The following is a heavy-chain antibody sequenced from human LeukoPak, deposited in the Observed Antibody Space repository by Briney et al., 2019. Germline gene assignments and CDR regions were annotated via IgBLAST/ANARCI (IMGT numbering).Heavy chain of an antibody. Sequence: PGGSLRLSCAASAFTFSSYVMAWVRQAPGKGLEWVSSISSSSSYIYYADSVKGRFTISRDNAKNSLYLQMNSLRAEDTAVYYCAREVSNWFDPWGQGTLVTVSS. J-gene: IGHJ5*02. CDR1: AFTFSSYV. V-gene: IGHV3-21*01. CDR3: AREVSNWFDP. CDR2: ISSSSSYI.